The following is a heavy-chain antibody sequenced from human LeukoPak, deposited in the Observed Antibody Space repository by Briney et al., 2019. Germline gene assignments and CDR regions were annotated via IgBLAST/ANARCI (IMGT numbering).Heavy chain of an antibody. CDR3: AKDREGVRYFD. V-gene: IGHV3-23*01. Sequence: GGSLRLSCAASGFTFSIYAMSWVRQAPGKGLEWVSTISDSGGSTYYADSVKGRFTISRDNPKNTVYLQMNSLRAEDTAVYYCAKDREGVRYFDWGQGTLVTVSS. CDR1: GFTFSIYA. J-gene: IGHJ4*02. D-gene: IGHD3-9*01. CDR2: ISDSGGST.